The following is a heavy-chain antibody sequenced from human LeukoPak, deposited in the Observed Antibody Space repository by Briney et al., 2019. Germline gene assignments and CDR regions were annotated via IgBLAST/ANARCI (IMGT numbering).Heavy chain of an antibody. V-gene: IGHV4-61*02. CDR2: IYTSGST. Sequence: PSQTLSLTCTVSGGSISSGSYYWSWIRQPAGKGLEWIGRIYTSGSTNYNPSLKSRVTISVDTSKNQFSLKLSSVTAADTAVYYCARVFAAAANWYFDLWGRGTLVTVSS. CDR3: ARVFAAAANWYFDL. D-gene: IGHD6-13*01. CDR1: GGSISSGSYY. J-gene: IGHJ2*01.